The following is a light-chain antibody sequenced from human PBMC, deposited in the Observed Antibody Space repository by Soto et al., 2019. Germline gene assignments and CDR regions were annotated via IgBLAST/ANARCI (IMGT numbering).Light chain of an antibody. CDR2: DVS. Sequence: QSVLTQPASVSGSPGQSITISCTGTSSDVGGYDYVSWYQQHPGKAPKLMIFDVSNRPSGVSNRFSGSKSGTSASLAISGLQSEDEADYYCAAWDDSLNGWVFGGGTKLTVL. CDR3: AAWDDSLNGWV. CDR1: SSDVGGYDY. J-gene: IGLJ3*02. V-gene: IGLV2-14*03.